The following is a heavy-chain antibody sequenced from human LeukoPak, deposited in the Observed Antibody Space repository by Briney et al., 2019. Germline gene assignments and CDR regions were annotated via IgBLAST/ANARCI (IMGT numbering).Heavy chain of an antibody. Sequence: GGSLRLSCAASGFTFSSYGMHWVRQAPGKGLEWVAVISYDGSNKYYADSVKGRFTISRDNSKNTLYLQMNSLRAEDTAVYYCARAGPEKNFGYWGQGTLVTVSS. D-gene: IGHD3-10*01. CDR1: GFTFSSYG. V-gene: IGHV3-30*03. J-gene: IGHJ4*02. CDR3: ARAGPEKNFGY. CDR2: ISYDGSNK.